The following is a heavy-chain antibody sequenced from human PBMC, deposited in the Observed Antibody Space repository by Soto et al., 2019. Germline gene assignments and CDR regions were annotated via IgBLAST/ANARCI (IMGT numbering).Heavy chain of an antibody. CDR2: IYYSGST. V-gene: IGHV4-31*03. CDR3: ARGGSGSYQMDYYYYYGMDV. Sequence: QVQLQESGPGLVKPSQTLSLTCTVSGGSISSGGYYWSWIRQHPGKGLEWIGYIYYSGSTYYNQSLKSRVTISVDTSKNQFSLKLSSVTAADTAVYYCARGGSGSYQMDYYYYYGMDVWGQGTTVTVSS. J-gene: IGHJ6*02. D-gene: IGHD3-10*01. CDR1: GGSISSGGYY.